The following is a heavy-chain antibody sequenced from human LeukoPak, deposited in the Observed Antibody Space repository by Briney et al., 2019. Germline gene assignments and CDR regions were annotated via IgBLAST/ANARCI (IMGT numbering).Heavy chain of an antibody. D-gene: IGHD6-13*01. J-gene: IGHJ4*02. Sequence: ASVKVSCKASGSTFTRYYIHLVREAPAKGLDLVGMINPSSGSTRFAQMFQDRVTMTRDTSTSAVYMELSSLTSEDTAMYYCARTYSSSWSYCDSWGQGTLVTVSS. V-gene: IGHV1-46*01. CDR2: INPSSGST. CDR1: GSTFTRYY. CDR3: ARTYSSSWSYCDS.